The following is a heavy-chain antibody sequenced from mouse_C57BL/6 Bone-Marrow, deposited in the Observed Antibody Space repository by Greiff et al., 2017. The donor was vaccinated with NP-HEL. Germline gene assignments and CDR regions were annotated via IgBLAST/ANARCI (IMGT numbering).Heavy chain of an antibody. CDR3: ALRFAY. J-gene: IGHJ3*01. CDR1: GYTFTSYW. Sequence: QVQLQQPGAELVKPGASVKLSCKASGYTFTSYWMHWVKQRPGQGLEWIGMIHPNSGSTNSHEKFKSKATLTVEKSSSTAYMQLSSLTSEDCAVYYCALRFAYWGQGTLVTVAA. CDR2: IHPNSGST. V-gene: IGHV1-64*01.